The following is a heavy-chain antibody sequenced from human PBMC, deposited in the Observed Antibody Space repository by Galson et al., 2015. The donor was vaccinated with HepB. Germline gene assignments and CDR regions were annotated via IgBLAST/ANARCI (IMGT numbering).Heavy chain of an antibody. CDR2: VYSGGST. D-gene: IGHD3-22*01. J-gene: IGHJ3*02. CDR1: GFNVSSNY. Sequence: SLRLSCAASGFNVSSNYMSWDRQAPGKGLEWVSLVYSGGSTYYADSVKGRFTISRDNSKNTLYLQMNSLRAEDTAVYYCARGIVAPISDAFDIWGQGTMVTVSS. CDR3: ARGIVAPISDAFDI. V-gene: IGHV3-53*01.